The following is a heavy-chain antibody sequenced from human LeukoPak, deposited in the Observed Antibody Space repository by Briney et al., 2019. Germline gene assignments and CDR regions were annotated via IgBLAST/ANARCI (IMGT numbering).Heavy chain of an antibody. CDR2: ISNSGGST. Sequence: RGSLRLSRAASGFTFRSFAMRWGRHGPEEGRGWGSAISNSGGSTYYAYSVKGRFTISRDNSKYTLYLQMNSVRAEDTAVYYCAKGTGSAFDYWGQGTLVTVSS. V-gene: IGHV3-23*01. CDR3: AKGTGSAFDY. J-gene: IGHJ4*02. CDR1: GFTFRSFA. D-gene: IGHD6-25*01.